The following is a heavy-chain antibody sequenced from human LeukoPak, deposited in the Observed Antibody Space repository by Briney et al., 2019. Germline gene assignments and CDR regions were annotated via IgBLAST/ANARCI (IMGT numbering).Heavy chain of an antibody. CDR2: ISYSGNT. V-gene: IGHV4-59*01. D-gene: IGHD6-13*01. CDR3: ASPGIIAAGTDRGFDY. J-gene: IGHJ4*02. Sequence: PSETLSLTCTVSGGFISSYYWSWLRQPPGKGLEWIGFISYSGNTNFNPSLKSRVTISVDTSKRQFSLKLSSVTAADTAVYYCASPGIIAAGTDRGFDYWGQGTLVTVSS. CDR1: GGFISSYY.